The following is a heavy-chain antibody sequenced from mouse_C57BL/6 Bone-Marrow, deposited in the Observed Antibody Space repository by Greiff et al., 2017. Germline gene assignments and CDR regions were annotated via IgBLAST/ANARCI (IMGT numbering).Heavy chain of an antibody. CDR2: ISSGSSTI. J-gene: IGHJ3*01. CDR3: ARPVYDGFAY. V-gene: IGHV5-17*01. D-gene: IGHD2-12*01. CDR1: GFTFSDYG. Sequence: EVKVVESGGGLVKPGGSLKLSCAASGFTFSDYGMHWVRQAPEKGLEWVAYISSGSSTIYYADTVKGRFTISRDNAKNTLFLQMTSLRSEDTAMYYCARPVYDGFAYWGQGTLVTVSA.